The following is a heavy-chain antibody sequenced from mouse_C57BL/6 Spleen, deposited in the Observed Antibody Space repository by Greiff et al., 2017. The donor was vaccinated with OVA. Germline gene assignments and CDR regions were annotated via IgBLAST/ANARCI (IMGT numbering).Heavy chain of an antibody. CDR3: ARSHPNAMDY. V-gene: IGHV1-39*01. Sequence: VQLQQSGPELVKPGASVKISCKASGYSFTDYNMHWVKQSPGKSLEWIGVINPNCGTTTYNQKFKGKATLTVDQSSSTAYMQLNSLTSEESSVYYCARSHPNAMDYWGQGTSVTVSS. CDR1: GYSFTDYN. CDR2: INPNCGTT. J-gene: IGHJ4*01.